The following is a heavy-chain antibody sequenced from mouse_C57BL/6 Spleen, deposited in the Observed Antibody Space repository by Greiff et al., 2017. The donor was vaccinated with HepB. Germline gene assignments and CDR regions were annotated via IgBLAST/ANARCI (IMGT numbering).Heavy chain of an antibody. V-gene: IGHV1-39*01. CDR1: GYSFTDYN. CDR3: GTTVVEGGNYFDY. D-gene: IGHD1-1*01. J-gene: IGHJ2*01. Sequence: EVQLQQSGPELVKPGASVKISCKASGYSFTDYNMNWVKQSNGKSLEWIGVINPNYGTTSYNQKFKGKATLTVDQSSRTAYMQLNSLTSEDSAVYYCGTTVVEGGNYFDYWGQGTTLTVSS. CDR2: INPNYGTT.